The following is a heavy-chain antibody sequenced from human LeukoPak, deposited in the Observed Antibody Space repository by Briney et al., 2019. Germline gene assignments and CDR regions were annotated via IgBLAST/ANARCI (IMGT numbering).Heavy chain of an antibody. J-gene: IGHJ4*02. CDR2: IYYSGST. V-gene: IGHV4-39*07. CDR3: ARARYRYRSWPLFDY. Sequence: SSEALSLTCTVSGGSISSNSYYWGWIRQPPGKGLEWIGSIYYSGSTYYNPSLKSRVTISVDTSKNQFSLKLSSVTAADTAVYYCARARYRYRSWPLFDYWGQGTLVTVSS. D-gene: IGHD6-13*01. CDR1: GGSISSNSYY.